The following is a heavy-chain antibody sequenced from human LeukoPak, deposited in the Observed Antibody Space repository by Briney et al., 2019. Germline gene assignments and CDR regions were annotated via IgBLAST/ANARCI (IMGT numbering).Heavy chain of an antibody. V-gene: IGHV3-7*01. CDR1: GFTFSNYW. J-gene: IGHJ4*02. Sequence: GGSLRLSCAASGFTFSNYWMTWVRQAPGKGLEWVANIKKDGSEKYYVDSVKGRFTISRDNAKNSLYLQMNGLRAEDTAVYYCARARDFYDSSGYYVYFDYWGQGSLVTVSS. D-gene: IGHD3-22*01. CDR3: ARARDFYDSSGYYVYFDY. CDR2: IKKDGSEK.